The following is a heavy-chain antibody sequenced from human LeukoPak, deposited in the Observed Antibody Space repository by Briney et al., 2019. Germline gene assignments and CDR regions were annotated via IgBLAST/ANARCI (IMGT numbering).Heavy chain of an antibody. CDR2: VDHTGST. CDR3: ARGRVSSSTWYSTYYYYFYMDV. Sequence: SETLSLTCSVSDDSITMYYWTWLRQPPGKGLEWIGYVDHTGSTNFNPSLNGRVSISRDTSKNLFSLRLRSVTAADTAVYFCARGRVSSSTWYSTYYYYFYMDVWGKGTTVTVSS. CDR1: DDSITMYY. D-gene: IGHD4-11*01. J-gene: IGHJ6*03. V-gene: IGHV4-59*01.